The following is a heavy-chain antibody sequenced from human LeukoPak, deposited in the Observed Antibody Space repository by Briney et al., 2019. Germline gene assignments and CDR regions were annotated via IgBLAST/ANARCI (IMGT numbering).Heavy chain of an antibody. J-gene: IGHJ4*02. D-gene: IGHD3-9*01. CDR2: ISGSGGST. CDR1: GFTFSSYA. CDR3: ARGPDILTGYPDGVDY. Sequence: GGSLRLSCAASGFTFSSYAMSWVRQAPGKGLEWVSAISGSGGSTYYADSVKGRFTISRDNAKNSLYLQMNSLRDEDTAVYYCARGPDILTGYPDGVDYWGQGTLVTVSS. V-gene: IGHV3-23*01.